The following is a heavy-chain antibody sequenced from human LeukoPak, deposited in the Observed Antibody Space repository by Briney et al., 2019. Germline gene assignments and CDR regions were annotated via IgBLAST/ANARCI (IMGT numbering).Heavy chain of an antibody. V-gene: IGHV4-59*01. D-gene: IGHD6-13*01. J-gene: IGHJ5*02. Sequence: PSETLSLTCTVSGGSISSYYWSWIRQPPGKGLEWIGYIYYSGSTNYHPSLKSRATISVDTSKNQFSLKLSSVTAADTAVYYCARSLSSSWYNWFDPWGQGTLVTVSS. CDR2: IYYSGST. CDR1: GGSISSYY. CDR3: ARSLSSSWYNWFDP.